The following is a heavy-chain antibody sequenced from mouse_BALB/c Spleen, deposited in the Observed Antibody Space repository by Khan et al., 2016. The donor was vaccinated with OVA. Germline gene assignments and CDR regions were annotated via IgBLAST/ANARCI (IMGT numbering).Heavy chain of an antibody. Sequence: QVQLQQSGAELAKPGASLKMSCTASGFSFITSWIHWVKQRPGQGLEWIGYIDPSTGYAEYNQKFTDKATLTADKSSSTAYMQLTSLTSEDSAVYYCARSEQNGIFVYWGQGTLVTVSA. CDR1: GFSFITSW. CDR2: IDPSTGYA. V-gene: IGHV1-7*01. J-gene: IGHJ3*01. D-gene: IGHD1-3*01. CDR3: ARSEQNGIFVY.